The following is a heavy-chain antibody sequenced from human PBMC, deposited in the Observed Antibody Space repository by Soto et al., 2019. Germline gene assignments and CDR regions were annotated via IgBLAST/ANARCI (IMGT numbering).Heavy chain of an antibody. CDR3: ARDPYDDSSGYPLSQH. Sequence: SVEVSCKASGGTFSSYAISWVRQAPGQGLEWMGGIIPIFGTANYAQKFQGRVTITADESTSTAYMELSSLRSEDTAVYYCARDPYDDSSGYPLSQHWGQGSLITFSS. CDR2: IIPIFGTA. D-gene: IGHD3-22*01. V-gene: IGHV1-69*13. J-gene: IGHJ1*01. CDR1: GGTFSSYA.